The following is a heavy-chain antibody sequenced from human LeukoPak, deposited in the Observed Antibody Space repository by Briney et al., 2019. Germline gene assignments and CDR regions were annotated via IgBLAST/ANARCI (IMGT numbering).Heavy chain of an antibody. Sequence: GRSLRLSCVASGFTFSSYGMHWVRQAPGKGLEWVAVIWYDGSNKYYADSVKGRLTISRDNSKNTLYLQMNSLRAEDTAVYYCAREGYDYVWGSYPFDYWGQGTLVTVSS. CDR3: AREGYDYVWGSYPFDY. CDR1: GFTFSSYG. CDR2: IWYDGSNK. D-gene: IGHD3-16*02. J-gene: IGHJ4*02. V-gene: IGHV3-33*01.